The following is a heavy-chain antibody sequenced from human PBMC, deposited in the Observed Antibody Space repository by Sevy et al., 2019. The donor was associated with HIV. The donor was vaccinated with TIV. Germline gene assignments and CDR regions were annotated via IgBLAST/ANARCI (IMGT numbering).Heavy chain of an antibody. CDR2: IGYDGSNK. J-gene: IGHJ4*02. CDR3: ARDPRMFGDYLLAYFDS. V-gene: IGHV3-33*01. Sequence: GGSLRLSCAASGFTPSTYGMHWVRQAPGKGLEWVAVIGYDGSNKYYADSVKGRFTISRDNSKNTLFLQMDSLRAEDTAVYYWARDPRMFGDYLLAYFDSWGREPWSPSPQ. D-gene: IGHD3-3*02. CDR1: GFTPSTYG.